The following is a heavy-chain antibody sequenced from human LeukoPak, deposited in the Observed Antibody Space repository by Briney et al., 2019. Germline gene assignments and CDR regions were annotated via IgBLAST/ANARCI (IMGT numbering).Heavy chain of an antibody. CDR1: GFTFTSYP. Sequence: PGGSLRLSREPSGFTFTSYPMHWVRQSPGKGLEWVALISYDGSNKYYADSVKGRFTISRDNSKNTLYLQMNSLRAEDTAVYYCASWPSDGIWVRGYWGQGTLVTVSS. J-gene: IGHJ4*02. V-gene: IGHV3-30-3*01. CDR2: ISYDGSNK. D-gene: IGHD3-10*01. CDR3: ASWPSDGIWVRGY.